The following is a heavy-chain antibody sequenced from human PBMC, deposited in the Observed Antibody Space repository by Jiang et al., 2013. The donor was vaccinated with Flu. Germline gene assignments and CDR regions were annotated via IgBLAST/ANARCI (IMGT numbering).Heavy chain of an antibody. CDR1: GSISSSSYY. CDR2: IYYSGST. J-gene: IGHJ5*02. D-gene: IGHD6-13*01. CDR3: AREGGHSSSWP. Sequence: GSISSSSYYWGWIRQPPGKGLEWIGSIYYSGSTYYNPSLKSRVTISVDTSKNQFSLKLSSVTAADTAVYYCAREGGHSSSWPWGQGTLVTVSS. V-gene: IGHV4-39*02.